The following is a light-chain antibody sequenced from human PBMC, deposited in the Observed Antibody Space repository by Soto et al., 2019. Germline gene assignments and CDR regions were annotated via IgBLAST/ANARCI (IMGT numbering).Light chain of an antibody. J-gene: IGLJ2*01. Sequence: QSALTQPASVSGSPGQSITISCTGTSSDVGGYNYVSWYQQHPGKAPKLMIYEVSNRPSGVSTRFSGSKSGNTASLTISGLQDEDEDDYYCSSYTSSRTWVFGGGTKLTVL. CDR1: SSDVGGYNY. CDR3: SSYTSSRTWV. V-gene: IGLV2-14*01. CDR2: EVS.